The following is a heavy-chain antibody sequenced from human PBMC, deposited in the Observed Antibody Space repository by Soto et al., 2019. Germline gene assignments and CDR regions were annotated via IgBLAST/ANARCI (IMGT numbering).Heavy chain of an antibody. CDR2: IYSGGST. V-gene: IGHV3-53*01. J-gene: IGHJ3*02. Sequence: GGSLRLSCAASGFTVSSNYMSWVRQAPGKGLAWVSVIYSGGSTYSADSVKGRFTISRDNSKNTLYLQMNSLRAEATAVYYCARAGIIAARDAFDIGGQGTMVTVSS. D-gene: IGHD6-13*01. CDR1: GFTVSSNY. CDR3: ARAGIIAARDAFDI.